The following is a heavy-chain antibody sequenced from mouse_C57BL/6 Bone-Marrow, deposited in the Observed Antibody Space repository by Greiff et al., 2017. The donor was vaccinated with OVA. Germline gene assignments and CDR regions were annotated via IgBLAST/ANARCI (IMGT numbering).Heavy chain of an antibody. V-gene: IGHV1-81*01. J-gene: IGHJ4*01. CDR2: IYPRSGNT. CDR1: GYTFTSYG. Sequence: QVQLQQSGAELARPGASVKLSCKASGYTFTSYGISWVKQRTGQGLEWIGEIYPRSGNTYYNEKFKGKATLTADKSSSTAYMELRSLTSEDSAVYFCARCGGLRRVYAMDYWGQGTSVTVSS. D-gene: IGHD2-4*01. CDR3: ARCGGLRRVYAMDY.